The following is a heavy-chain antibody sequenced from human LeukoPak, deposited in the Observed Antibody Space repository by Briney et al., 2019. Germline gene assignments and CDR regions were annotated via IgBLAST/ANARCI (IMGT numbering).Heavy chain of an antibody. Sequence: GGSLRLSCAASGFTFSSYSMNWVRQAPGKGLEWISAISGSDDSTYYADSVKGRSTISRDNSKNTLYLQMSSLRAEDTAVYFCAKGHTYFDYWGQGTLVTVSS. CDR1: GFTFSSYS. CDR3: AKGHTYFDY. D-gene: IGHD2-21*01. V-gene: IGHV3-23*01. J-gene: IGHJ4*02. CDR2: ISGSDDST.